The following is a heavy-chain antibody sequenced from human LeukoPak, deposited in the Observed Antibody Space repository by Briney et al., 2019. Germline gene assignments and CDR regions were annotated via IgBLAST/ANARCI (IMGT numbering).Heavy chain of an antibody. D-gene: IGHD3-16*02. CDR3: AREEHYRRYFAL. V-gene: IGHV3-53*01. J-gene: IGHJ2*01. CDR1: GFTVSSNY. Sequence: PGGSLRLSCAASGFTVSSNYMSWVRQAPGKGLEWVSVSYSGGSSYYADSVKGRFTIPRDNSKNTLYLQMNTLRAEDTAVYFCAREEHYRRYFALWGRGTLVTVSS. CDR2: SYSGGSS.